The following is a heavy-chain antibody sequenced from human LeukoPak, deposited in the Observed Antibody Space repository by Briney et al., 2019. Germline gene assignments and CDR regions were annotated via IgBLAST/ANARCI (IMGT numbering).Heavy chain of an antibody. D-gene: IGHD3-22*01. CDR3: ARPYYYDSRIDP. CDR2: MYYSGST. J-gene: IGHJ5*02. V-gene: IGHV4-30-4*01. Sequence: KPSQTLSLTWTVSGGSISSGDYYWSWIRQPPGKGLEWIAYMYYSGSTYYNPSLKSRVTMSADTSKNQLSLKLSSVTAADTAVYYCARPYYYDSRIDPWGQGILVTVSS. CDR1: GGSISSGDYY.